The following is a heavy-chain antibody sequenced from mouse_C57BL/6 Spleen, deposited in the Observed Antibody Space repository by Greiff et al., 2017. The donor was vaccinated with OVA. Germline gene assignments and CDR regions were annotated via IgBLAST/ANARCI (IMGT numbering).Heavy chain of an antibody. CDR2: INPYNGGT. J-gene: IGHJ2*01. Sequence: VQLKESGPVLVKPGASVKMSCKASGYTFTDYYMNWVKQSHGKSLEWIGVINPYNGGTSYNQKFKGKATLTVDKSSSTAYMELNSLTSEDSAVYYCARTTEAWYFDYWGQGTTLTVSS. D-gene: IGHD1-1*01. CDR3: ARTTEAWYFDY. V-gene: IGHV1-19*01. CDR1: GYTFTDYY.